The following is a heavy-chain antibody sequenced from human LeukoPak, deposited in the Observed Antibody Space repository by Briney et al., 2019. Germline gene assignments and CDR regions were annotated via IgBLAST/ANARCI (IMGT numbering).Heavy chain of an antibody. D-gene: IGHD6-6*01. V-gene: IGHV3-21*01. Sequence: GGSLRLSCAASGFTFSSYSMNWVRQAPGKGLEWVSSISSSSSYIYYADSVKGRFTISSDNAKNSLYLQMNSLRAEDTAVYYCARDSAEDSSSSRFDPWGQGTLVTVSS. J-gene: IGHJ5*02. CDR2: ISSSSSYI. CDR3: ARDSAEDSSSSRFDP. CDR1: GFTFSSYS.